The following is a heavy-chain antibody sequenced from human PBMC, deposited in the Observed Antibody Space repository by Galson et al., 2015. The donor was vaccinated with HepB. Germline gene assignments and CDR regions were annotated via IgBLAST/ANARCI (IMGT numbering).Heavy chain of an antibody. V-gene: IGHV4-30-4*07. Sequence: GSISSGGYSWSWIRQPPGKGLEWIGYIYYSGSTYYNPSLKSRVTISVDTSKNQFSLKLSSVTAADTAVYYCARDFVGSGSYPDPRALDPWGQGTLVTVSS. CDR2: IYYSGST. CDR1: GSISSGGYS. D-gene: IGHD3-10*01. CDR3: ARDFVGSGSYPDPRALDP. J-gene: IGHJ5*02.